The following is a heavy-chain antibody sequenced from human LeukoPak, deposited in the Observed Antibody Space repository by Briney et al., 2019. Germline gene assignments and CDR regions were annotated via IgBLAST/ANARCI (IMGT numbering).Heavy chain of an antibody. Sequence: SETLSLTCTVSGGSISSGSYYWSWIRQPAGKGLEWIGRIYTSGSTNYNPSLKSRVTISVDTSKNQFSLKLSSVTAADTAVYYCARVRGVIFGWFDPWGQGTLVTVSS. J-gene: IGHJ5*02. CDR2: IYTSGST. D-gene: IGHD3-10*01. V-gene: IGHV4-61*02. CDR1: GGSISSGSYY. CDR3: ARVRGVIFGWFDP.